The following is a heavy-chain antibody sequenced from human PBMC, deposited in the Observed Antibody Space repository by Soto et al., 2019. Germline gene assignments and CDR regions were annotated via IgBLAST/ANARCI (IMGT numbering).Heavy chain of an antibody. CDR3: ASKAACDGDCYAFDS. CDR1: GGIFSSNT. V-gene: IGHV1-69*06. J-gene: IGHJ4*02. CDR2: IIPLFGTA. D-gene: IGHD2-21*02. Sequence: QVYLVQSGAEVKKPGSSVKISCKASGGIFSSNTINWVRQAAGQGLEWMGGIIPLFGTANYAEKFQGRVAITADKATMTEYMQLTSVTSEDSSVYYCASKAACDGDCYAFDSWGQGTLVTVSS.